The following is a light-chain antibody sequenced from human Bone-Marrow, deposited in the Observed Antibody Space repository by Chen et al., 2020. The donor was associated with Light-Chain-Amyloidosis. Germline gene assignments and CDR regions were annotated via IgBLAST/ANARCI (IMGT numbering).Light chain of an antibody. J-gene: IGKJ4*01. CDR1: QTISSNY. CDR3: QQYGTSPLT. Sequence: DIVLTQSPGPLSLSPGEGANLSCRASQTISSNYLTWYQPKFGQAPRLLIYGSCSRATGIPDRFTGSGSGTDFTLTINRLEPEDFAMYYCQQYGTSPLTFGGGTKVEIK. CDR2: GSC. V-gene: IGKV3-20*01.